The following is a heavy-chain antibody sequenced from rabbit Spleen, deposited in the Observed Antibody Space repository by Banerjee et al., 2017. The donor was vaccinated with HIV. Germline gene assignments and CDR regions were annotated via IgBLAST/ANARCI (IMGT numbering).Heavy chain of an antibody. J-gene: IGHJ4*01. D-gene: IGHD4-1*01. V-gene: IGHV1S40*01. Sequence: QSLEESGGDLVKPGGTLTLTCTASGFSFSSSDYMCWVRQAPGKGLEWISCIAGGSSAFTYSATWAKGRFTISKTSSTTVTLQMTSLTAADTATYFCARDLAGVIGWNFNLWGQGPWSPS. CDR1: GFSFSSSDY. CDR2: IAGGSSAFT. CDR3: ARDLAGVIGWNFNL.